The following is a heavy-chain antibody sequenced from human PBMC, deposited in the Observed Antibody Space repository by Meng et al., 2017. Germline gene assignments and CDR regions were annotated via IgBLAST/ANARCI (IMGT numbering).Heavy chain of an antibody. CDR1: GFTVSSNY. J-gene: IGHJ4*02. Sequence: GESLKISCAASGFTVSSNYMSWVRPAPGKGLEGVSVIYSGGSTYYADSVKGRFTISRDNSKNTLYLQMNSLRAEDTAVYYCARASYYYDSSGYYYEYFDYWGQGTLVTVSS. CDR2: IYSGGST. D-gene: IGHD3-22*01. CDR3: ARASYYYDSSGYYYEYFDY. V-gene: IGHV3-66*02.